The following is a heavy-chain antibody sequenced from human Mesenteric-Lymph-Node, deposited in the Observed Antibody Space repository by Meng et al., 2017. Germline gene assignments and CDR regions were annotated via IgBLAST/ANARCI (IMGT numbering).Heavy chain of an antibody. CDR3: ARVRRQIDY. Sequence: GSLRLSCTVSGGSISSSSYYWGWIRQPPGKGLEWIGSIYYSGSTYYNPSLKSRVTISVDTSKNQFSLKLSSVTAADTAVYYCARVRRQIDYWGQGTLVTVSS. V-gene: IGHV4-39*01. CDR1: GGSISSSSYY. J-gene: IGHJ4*02. CDR2: IYYSGST.